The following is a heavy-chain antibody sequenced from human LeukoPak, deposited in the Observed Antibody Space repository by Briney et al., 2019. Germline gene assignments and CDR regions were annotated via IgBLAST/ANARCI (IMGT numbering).Heavy chain of an antibody. CDR3: AKGLYDSSGYGDYFDY. Sequence: GGSLRLSCAASGFTFDDYAMHWVRQAPGKGLEWVSLISWDGGSTYYADSVKGRFTISRDNSKNSLYLQMSSLRAEDTALYYCAKGLYDSSGYGDYFDYWGQGTLVTVSS. CDR2: ISWDGGST. D-gene: IGHD3-22*01. CDR1: GFTFDDYA. V-gene: IGHV3-43D*03. J-gene: IGHJ4*02.